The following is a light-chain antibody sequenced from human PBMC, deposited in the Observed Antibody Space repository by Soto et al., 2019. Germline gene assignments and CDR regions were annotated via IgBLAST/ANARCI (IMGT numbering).Light chain of an antibody. CDR1: QSINNW. Sequence: DIQMTQSPSPLSASLGDRVSIPCRASQSINNWLAWYQQKPGKAPKLLIFDASSLEGGVPSRFSGSGSGSEFTLTISSLQPDDFATYYCQHYNTYSGAFGGGTKVELK. CDR2: DAS. J-gene: IGKJ4*01. CDR3: QHYNTYSGA. V-gene: IGKV1-5*01.